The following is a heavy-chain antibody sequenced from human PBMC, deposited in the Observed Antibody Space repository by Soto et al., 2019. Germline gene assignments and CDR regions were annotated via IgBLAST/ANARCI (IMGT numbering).Heavy chain of an antibody. CDR2: IIPIFGTA. D-gene: IGHD5-12*01. J-gene: IGHJ6*02. V-gene: IGHV1-69*13. Sequence: SVKVSCKASGGTFSSYAISWVRQAPGQGLEWMGGIIPIFGTANYAQKFQGRVTITADESTSTAYMELSSLRSEDTAVYYCARANRLANGIVAKTPDDYYHYGMDVWGQGTTVTVSS. CDR3: ARANRLANGIVAKTPDDYYHYGMDV. CDR1: GGTFSSYA.